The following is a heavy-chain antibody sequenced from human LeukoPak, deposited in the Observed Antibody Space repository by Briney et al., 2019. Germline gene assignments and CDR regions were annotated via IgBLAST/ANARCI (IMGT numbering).Heavy chain of an antibody. Sequence: GGSLRLSCAASGFTFSSYGMHWVRQAPGKGLEWVAMISYDGRNKFYADSVKGRFTISRDNSKNTLYLQMSSLRAEDTAVYYCAQQRTLWQQLLDYWGQGTLVTVSS. CDR1: GFTFSSYG. J-gene: IGHJ4*02. D-gene: IGHD6-13*01. CDR2: ISYDGRNK. V-gene: IGHV3-30*03. CDR3: AQQRTLWQQLLDY.